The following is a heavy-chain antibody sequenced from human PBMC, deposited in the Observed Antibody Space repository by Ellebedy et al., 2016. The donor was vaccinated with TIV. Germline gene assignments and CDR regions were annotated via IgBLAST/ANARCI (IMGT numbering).Heavy chain of an antibody. Sequence: GESLKISCTVSGFTFRSYAMHWVRQAPGKGLEWVALISYDGSNSYHADSVKGRFTISRDNSKDTLYLQMNNLRPEDTAIYHCARERPGYYAEYWGQGTLVTVSS. J-gene: IGHJ4*02. D-gene: IGHD3-22*01. CDR3: ARERPGYYAEY. V-gene: IGHV3-30-3*01. CDR2: ISYDGSNS. CDR1: GFTFRSYA.